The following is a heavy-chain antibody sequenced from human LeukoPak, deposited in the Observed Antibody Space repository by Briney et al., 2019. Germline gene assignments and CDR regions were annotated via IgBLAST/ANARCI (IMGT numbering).Heavy chain of an antibody. CDR3: ARVVADSSGWETLDY. CDR1: GFTFDDYA. V-gene: IGHV3-48*01. CDR2: ISSSSSTI. Sequence: GGSLRLSCAASGFTFDDYAMHWVRQAPGKGLEWVSYISSSSSTIYYADSVKGRFTISRDNAKNSLYLQMNSLRAEDTAVYYCARVVADSSGWETLDYWGQGTLVTVSS. D-gene: IGHD6-19*01. J-gene: IGHJ4*02.